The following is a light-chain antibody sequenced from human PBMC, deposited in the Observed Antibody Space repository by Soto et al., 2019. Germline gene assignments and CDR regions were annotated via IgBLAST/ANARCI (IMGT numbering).Light chain of an antibody. CDR2: DNG. V-gene: IGLV1-51*01. J-gene: IGLJ2*01. Sequence: QSVLTQPPSVSAAPGQKVTISCSGSSSNIGSNYVSWYQQLPGTAPKLLIYDNGKRPSGIPDRFSGSQSGTSATLGITGLQTGDEADYYCGTWDTSLSVGVFGGGTKLTVL. CDR3: GTWDTSLSVGV. CDR1: SSNIGSNY.